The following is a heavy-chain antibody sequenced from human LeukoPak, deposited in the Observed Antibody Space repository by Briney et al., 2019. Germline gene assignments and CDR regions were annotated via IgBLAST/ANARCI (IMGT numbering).Heavy chain of an antibody. CDR2: ISASGGST. J-gene: IGHJ4*02. CDR3: AKGSYYDSSGSFYFDY. D-gene: IGHD3-22*01. V-gene: IGHV3-23*01. Sequence: GGSLRLSCAASGFTFSDYAMTWVRQAPGKGLEWVSGISASGGSTYYADSVRGRFTISRDNSKNTLYVQVNSLGTEDTAAYYCAKGSYYDSSGSFYFDYWGQGTLVTVSS. CDR1: GFTFSDYA.